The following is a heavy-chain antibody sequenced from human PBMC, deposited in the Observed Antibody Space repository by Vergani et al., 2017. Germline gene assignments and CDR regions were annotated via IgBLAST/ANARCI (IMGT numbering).Heavy chain of an antibody. CDR3: ARLDSSGWYYFDY. CDR2: IYHSGST. J-gene: IGHJ4*02. D-gene: IGHD6-19*01. Sequence: QVQLQESGPGLVKPSETLSLTCAVSGYSISSGYYWGWIRQPPGQGLEWIGSIYHSGSTYYNPSLKSRVTISVDTSKNQFSLKLSSVTAADTAVYYCARLDSSGWYYFDYWGQGTLVTVSS. V-gene: IGHV4-38-2*01. CDR1: GYSISSGYY.